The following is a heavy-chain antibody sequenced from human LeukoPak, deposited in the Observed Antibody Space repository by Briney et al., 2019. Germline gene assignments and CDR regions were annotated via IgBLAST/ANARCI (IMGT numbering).Heavy chain of an antibody. V-gene: IGHV4-39*01. Sequence: TSETLSLTCTVSGGSISSSNYYWGWIRQPPGKGLEWIGSMYESGNTYYSASLKSRVSISVDTSKNQFSLKLSSVTAADTALYYCARHWPGSWYYFDYWGQGTLVTVFS. CDR3: ARHWPGSWYYFDY. CDR1: GGSISSSNYY. D-gene: IGHD3-10*01. J-gene: IGHJ4*02. CDR2: MYESGNT.